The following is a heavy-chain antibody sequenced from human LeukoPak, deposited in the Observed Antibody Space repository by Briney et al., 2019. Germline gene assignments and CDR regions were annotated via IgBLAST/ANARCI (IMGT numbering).Heavy chain of an antibody. CDR3: AKSMNTAMVTSSGY. CDR1: GFNFIRYT. CDR2: ISGTSTYI. D-gene: IGHD5-18*01. J-gene: IGHJ4*02. Sequence: PGGPLRLSCAASGFNFIRYTMTWVRQAPGKGLEWVSSISGTSTYIFYADSVKGRFTISRDNSKNTLYLQMNSLRAEDTAVYYCAKSMNTAMVTSSGYWGQGTLVTVSS. V-gene: IGHV3-21*04.